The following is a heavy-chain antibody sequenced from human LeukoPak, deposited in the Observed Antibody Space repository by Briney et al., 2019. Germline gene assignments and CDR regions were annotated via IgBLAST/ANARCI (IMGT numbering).Heavy chain of an antibody. CDR3: ARDTPIVVVPAAIIINNWFDP. V-gene: IGHV1-18*01. CDR1: GGTFSSYA. CDR2: ISAYNGNT. D-gene: IGHD2-2*01. Sequence: ASVKVSCKASGGTFSSYAISWVRQAPGQGLEWMGWISAYNGNTNYAQKLQGRVTMTTDTSTSTAYMELRSLRSDDTAVYYCARDTPIVVVPAAIIINNWFDPWGQGTLVTVSS. J-gene: IGHJ5*02.